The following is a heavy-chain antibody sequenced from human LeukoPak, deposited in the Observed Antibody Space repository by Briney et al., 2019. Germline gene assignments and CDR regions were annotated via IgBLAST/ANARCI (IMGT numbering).Heavy chain of an antibody. CDR3: ARHGPSYYFDY. CDR2: IKPDGSQQ. Sequence: GGSLRLSCAASGFIFSNHWMTWVRQAPGKGLEWVANIKPDGSQQYYVDSMKGRFTISRDNAKNSLYLQMNSLRTEDTAVYYCARHGPSYYFDYWGQGTLVTVSS. D-gene: IGHD3-16*01. V-gene: IGHV3-7*03. J-gene: IGHJ4*02. CDR1: GFIFSNHW.